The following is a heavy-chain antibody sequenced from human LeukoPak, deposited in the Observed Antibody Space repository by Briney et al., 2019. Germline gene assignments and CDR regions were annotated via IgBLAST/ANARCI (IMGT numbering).Heavy chain of an antibody. D-gene: IGHD6-13*01. CDR3: ARVPATGTQFDY. CDR1: RLTFNNYW. V-gene: IGHV3-74*01. Sequence: PGGSLRLSCTASRLTFNNYWMHWVRQAPGEGRVWVSRINIDGSSISYADSVKGRFTISRDNAKSTLYLQMNSLRAEDAALYYCARVPATGTQFDYWGQGTLVTVSS. J-gene: IGHJ4*02. CDR2: INIDGSSI.